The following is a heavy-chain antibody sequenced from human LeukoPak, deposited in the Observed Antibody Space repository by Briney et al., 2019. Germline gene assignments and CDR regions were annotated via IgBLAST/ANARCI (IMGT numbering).Heavy chain of an antibody. CDR3: ARVPPLYSSHSGMDV. Sequence: SETLSLTCAVYGGSFSGYYWSWIRQPPGKGLEWIGEINHSGSTNYNPSLKSRVTISVDTSKNQFSLKLSSVTAADTAVYYCARVPPLYSSHSGMDVWGQGTTVTVSS. J-gene: IGHJ6*02. V-gene: IGHV4-34*01. CDR2: INHSGST. CDR1: GGSFSGYY. D-gene: IGHD6-13*01.